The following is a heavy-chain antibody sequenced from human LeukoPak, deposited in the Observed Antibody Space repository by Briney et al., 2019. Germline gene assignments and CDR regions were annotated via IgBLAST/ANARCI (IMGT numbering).Heavy chain of an antibody. CDR1: GYTFTSYG. CDR2: ISAYNGNT. CDR3: ARDMVRAQYPPDFDY. V-gene: IGHV1-18*01. Sequence: ASVKVSCKASGYTFTSYGISWVRQAPGQGLEWMGWISAYNGNTNYAQKLQGRVTMTTDTSTSTAYMELRSLRSDDTAVYYCARDMVRAQYPPDFDYWGQGTLVTVSS. J-gene: IGHJ4*02. D-gene: IGHD3-10*01.